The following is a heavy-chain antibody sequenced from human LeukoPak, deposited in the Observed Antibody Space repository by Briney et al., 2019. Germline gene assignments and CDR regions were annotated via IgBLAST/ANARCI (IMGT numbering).Heavy chain of an antibody. CDR1: GFTFSSYW. D-gene: IGHD1-26*01. CDR2: INSDGSST. Sequence: TGGSLRLSCAASGFTFSSYWMHWVRQAPGKGLVWVSRINSDGSSTSYADSVKGRFTISRDNAKNTLYLLMNSLRAEDTAVYYCARGQQSGSYFYYGLDVWGQGTTVTVSS. CDR3: ARGQQSGSYFYYGLDV. J-gene: IGHJ6*02. V-gene: IGHV3-74*01.